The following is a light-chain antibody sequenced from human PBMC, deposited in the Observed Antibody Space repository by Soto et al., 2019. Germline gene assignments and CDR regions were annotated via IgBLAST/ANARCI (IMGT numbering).Light chain of an antibody. CDR1: QXVSXX. Sequence: EIVMTQSPATLSVSPGXXXTLXXXASQXVSXXXAWYQQKPGQAPRLLIFDASTRATGIPVRFSGSGSGTEFALTISSLQSEXXXVYXCXXXXAWPPNTFGQGTKLEIK. CDR3: XXXXAWPPNT. CDR2: DAS. V-gene: IGKV3D-15*01. J-gene: IGKJ2*01.